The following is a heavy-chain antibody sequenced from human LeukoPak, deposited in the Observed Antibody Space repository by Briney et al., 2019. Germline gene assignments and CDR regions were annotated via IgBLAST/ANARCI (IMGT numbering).Heavy chain of an antibody. J-gene: IGHJ6*02. V-gene: IGHV1-46*01. D-gene: IGHD3-9*01. CDR2: INPSGGST. Sequence: ASVKVSCKASGYTFTSYYMHWVRQAPGQGLEWMEIINPSGGSTSYAQKFQGRVTMTRDTSTSTVYMELSSLRSEDTAVYYCARDKGSVLRYFDWLHYYYGMDVWGQGTTVTVSS. CDR1: GYTFTSYY. CDR3: ARDKGSVLRYFDWLHYYYGMDV.